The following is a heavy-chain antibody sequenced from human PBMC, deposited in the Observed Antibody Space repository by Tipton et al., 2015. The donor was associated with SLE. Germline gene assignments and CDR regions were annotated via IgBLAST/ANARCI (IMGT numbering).Heavy chain of an antibody. CDR1: GGSISSGSYY. V-gene: IGHV4-61*02. J-gene: IGHJ4*02. CDR2: IYTSGST. Sequence: TLSLTCTVSGGSISSGSYYWSWIRQPAGKGLEWIGRIYTSGSTNYNPSLKSRVTMSVDTSKIQFSLKLSSVTAADTAVYYCARRKVEDFDYWGQGTLVTVSS. D-gene: IGHD5-24*01. CDR3: ARRKVEDFDY.